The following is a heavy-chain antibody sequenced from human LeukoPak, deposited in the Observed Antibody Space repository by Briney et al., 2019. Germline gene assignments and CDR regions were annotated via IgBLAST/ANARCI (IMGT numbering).Heavy chain of an antibody. V-gene: IGHV4-38-2*01. CDR2: IYHSGST. J-gene: IGHJ5*02. CDR1: GYSISSGYY. Sequence: SETLSLTCAVSGYSISSGYYWGWIRQPPGKGLEWIGSIYHSGSTYYNPSLKSRVTISVDTSKNQSSLKLSSVTAADTAVYYCARQLVPARSNWFDPWGQGTLVTVSS. CDR3: ARQLVPARSNWFDP. D-gene: IGHD6-13*01.